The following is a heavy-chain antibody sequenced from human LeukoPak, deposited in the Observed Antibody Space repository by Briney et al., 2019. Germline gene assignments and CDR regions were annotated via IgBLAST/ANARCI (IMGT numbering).Heavy chain of an antibody. Sequence: GGSLTLSCAASGFTFSSYSMNWVRQAPGKGLEWVSSISSSSSHIYYADSVNGRFTISRDNAKNSLYLQMNSLRAEDTAVYYCARTPVVARIPPPLFDYWGQGTLVTVSS. CDR3: ARTPVVARIPPPLFDY. V-gene: IGHV3-21*04. CDR2: ISSSSSHI. CDR1: GFTFSSYS. J-gene: IGHJ4*02. D-gene: IGHD3-22*01.